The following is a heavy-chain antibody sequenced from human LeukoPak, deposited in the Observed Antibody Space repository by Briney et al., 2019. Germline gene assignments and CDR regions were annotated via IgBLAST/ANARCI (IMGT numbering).Heavy chain of an antibody. J-gene: IGHJ4*02. Sequence: GGSLRLSCAASGFTFSSYAMSWVRQAPGKGPEWVSAISGSGGNIYYADSVKGRFTISRDNSKNTLHLQMKSLRAEDTAVYYCVKNQESYGDSSTDCWGQGTLVTVSS. CDR1: GFTFSSYA. CDR2: ISGSGGNI. V-gene: IGHV3-23*01. CDR3: VKNQESYGDSSTDC. D-gene: IGHD4-17*01.